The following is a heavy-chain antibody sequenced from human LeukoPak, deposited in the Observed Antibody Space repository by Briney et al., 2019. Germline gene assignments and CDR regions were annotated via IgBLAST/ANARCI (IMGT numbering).Heavy chain of an antibody. CDR1: GYTFNSYG. CDR3: ARGPAKITMIVVATLDY. V-gene: IGHV1-18*01. Sequence: ASVKVSCKASGYTFNSYGISWVRQAPGQGLEWMGWISAYNGNTKYAQKLQGRVTMTTDSSTSTAYMEMRSLRSDDTAVYYCARGPAKITMIVVATLDYWGQGTLVTVSS. CDR2: ISAYNGNT. D-gene: IGHD3-22*01. J-gene: IGHJ4*02.